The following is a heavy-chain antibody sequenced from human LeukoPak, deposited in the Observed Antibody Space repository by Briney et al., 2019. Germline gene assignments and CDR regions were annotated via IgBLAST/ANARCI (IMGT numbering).Heavy chain of an antibody. J-gene: IGHJ4*02. CDR1: GFTFSSNW. D-gene: IGHD6-13*01. Sequence: GGSLRLSCATSGFTFSSNWMSWVRHAPGRGLDWVANIKPDGSAEYYAASMKGRFTISWDNAKKSLYLEMNTLRAEDTAIYYCACPYRSRFDYWGQGTLVTVSS. CDR3: ACPYRSRFDY. CDR2: IKPDGSAE. V-gene: IGHV3-7*03.